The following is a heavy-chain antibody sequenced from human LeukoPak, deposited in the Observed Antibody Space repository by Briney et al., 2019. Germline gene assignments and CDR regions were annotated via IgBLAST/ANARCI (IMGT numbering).Heavy chain of an antibody. Sequence: SETLSLTCTVSGGSIGSSSYYWGWIHQPPGKGLEWIGSIYYSGSTYYNPSLKSRVTISVDTSKNQFSLKLSSVTAADTAVYYCARQHIVVVVAATTRGWFDPWGQGTLVTVSS. CDR3: ARQHIVVVVAATTRGWFDP. CDR1: GGSIGSSSYY. D-gene: IGHD2-15*01. J-gene: IGHJ5*02. V-gene: IGHV4-39*01. CDR2: IYYSGST.